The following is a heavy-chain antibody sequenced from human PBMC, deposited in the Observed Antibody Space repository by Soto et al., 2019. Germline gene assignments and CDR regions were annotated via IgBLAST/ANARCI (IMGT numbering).Heavy chain of an antibody. D-gene: IGHD6-19*01. CDR1: GYTFSDYY. CDR3: ARDGSSGWYYYDGMDV. Sequence: ASVQVSCKASGYTFSDYYIHWVRQAPGQGLEWMGWINPNSGGTKYAPKFQGGVTMTRDTSITTAYMELSRLRSDDTAVYYCARDGSSGWYYYDGMDVWGQGTEVTGS. CDR2: INPNSGGT. V-gene: IGHV1-2*02. J-gene: IGHJ6*01.